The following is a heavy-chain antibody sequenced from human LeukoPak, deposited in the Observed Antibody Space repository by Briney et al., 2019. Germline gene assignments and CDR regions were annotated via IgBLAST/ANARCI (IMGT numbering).Heavy chain of an antibody. V-gene: IGHV4-31*03. CDR3: ARGQRITIFGVAVGFDY. J-gene: IGHJ4*02. Sequence: SQTLSLTCTVSGGSISSGGYYWSWIRQHPGKGLEWIGYIYYSGGTYYNPSLKSRVTISVDTSKNQFSLKLSSVTAADTAVYYCARGQRITIFGVAVGFDYWGQGTLVTVSS. D-gene: IGHD3-3*01. CDR1: GGSISSGGYY. CDR2: IYYSGGT.